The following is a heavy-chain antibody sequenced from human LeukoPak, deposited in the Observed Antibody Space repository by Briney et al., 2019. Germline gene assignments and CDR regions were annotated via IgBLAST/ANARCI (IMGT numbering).Heavy chain of an antibody. CDR3: ARDSGSGGSSTN. D-gene: IGHD2-15*01. CDR1: GFTFDDYA. V-gene: IGHV3-9*01. Sequence: PGGSLRLSCAASGFTFDDYAMHWVRQAPGKGLEWVSGISWNSGSIGYADSVKGRFTISRDNSKNTLYLQMNSLRAEDTAVYYCARDSGSGGSSTNWGQGTLVTVSS. J-gene: IGHJ4*02. CDR2: ISWNSGSI.